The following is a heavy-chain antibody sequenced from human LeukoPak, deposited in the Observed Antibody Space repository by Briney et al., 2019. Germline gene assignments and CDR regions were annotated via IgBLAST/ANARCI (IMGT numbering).Heavy chain of an antibody. CDR3: ARSLPYGTTWYGRSDF. D-gene: IGHD6-13*01. Sequence: GGSLRRSCAASGFPFNAYWMIWVRQAPGKGLEWVANIRQDGDTKYYVDSVKGRFTISRDNAMNSLYLQMNSLRAEDTAIYYCARSLPYGTTWYGRSDFWGQGTLVTVSS. V-gene: IGHV3-7*03. CDR2: IRQDGDTK. J-gene: IGHJ4*02. CDR1: GFPFNAYW.